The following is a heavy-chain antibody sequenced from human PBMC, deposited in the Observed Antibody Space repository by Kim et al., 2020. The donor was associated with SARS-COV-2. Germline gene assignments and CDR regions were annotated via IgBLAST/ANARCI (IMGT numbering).Heavy chain of an antibody. D-gene: IGHD4-17*01. CDR3: ARDRDDYGDYEGVWFDP. V-gene: IGHV7-4-1*02. J-gene: IGHJ5*02. Sequence: ASVKVSCKASGYTFTSYAMNWVRQAPGQGLEWMGWINTNTGNPTYAQGFTGRFVFSLDTSVSTAYLQISSLKAEDTAVYYCARDRDDYGDYEGVWFDPWGQGTLVTVSS. CDR1: GYTFTSYA. CDR2: INTNTGNP.